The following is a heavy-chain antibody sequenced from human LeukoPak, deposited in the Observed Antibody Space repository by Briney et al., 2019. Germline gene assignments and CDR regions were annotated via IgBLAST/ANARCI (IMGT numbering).Heavy chain of an antibody. J-gene: IGHJ3*02. CDR1: GYTFTSYA. V-gene: IGHV1-69*13. CDR2: IIPIFGTA. CDR3: AGTCGDCYSTGAFDI. D-gene: IGHD2-21*02. Sequence: SVKVSCKASGYTFTSYAMNWVRQAPGQGLEWMGGIIPIFGTANYAQKFQGRVTITADESTSTAYMELSSLRSEDTAVYYCAGTCGDCYSTGAFDIWGQGTMVTVSS.